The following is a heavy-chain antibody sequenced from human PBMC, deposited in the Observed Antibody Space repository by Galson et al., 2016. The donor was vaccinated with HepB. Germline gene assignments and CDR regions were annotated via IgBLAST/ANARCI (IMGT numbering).Heavy chain of an antibody. V-gene: IGHV3-23*01. CDR3: ANTYRSPDYYNGMDV. J-gene: IGHJ6*02. CDR1: GFPFSTYA. CDR2: ICSSDYSGDCT. D-gene: IGHD1-26*01. Sequence: SLRLSCAASGFPFSTYAMSWVRQAPGKGLEWVSTICSSDYSGDCTYYADSVKGRFTISRDNSRKTLHLQMNSLRAADTALYYCANTYRSPDYYNGMDVWGQGTTVTVSS.